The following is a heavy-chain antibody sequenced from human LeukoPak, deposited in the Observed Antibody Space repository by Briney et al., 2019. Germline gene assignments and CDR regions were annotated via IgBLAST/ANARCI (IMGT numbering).Heavy chain of an antibody. CDR3: ARDLTIFGVVIISQGFDY. D-gene: IGHD3-3*01. CDR1: GFTFSSYA. CDR2: ISSSSYI. Sequence: GGSLRLSCAASGFTFSSYAMSWVRQAPGKGLEWVSSISSSSYIYYADSVKGRFTISRDNAKNSLYLQMNSLRAEDTAVYYCARDLTIFGVVIISQGFDYWGQGTLVTVSS. V-gene: IGHV3-21*01. J-gene: IGHJ4*02.